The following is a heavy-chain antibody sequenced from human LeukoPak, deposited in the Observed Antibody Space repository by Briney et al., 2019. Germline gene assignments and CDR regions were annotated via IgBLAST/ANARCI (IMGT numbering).Heavy chain of an antibody. CDR2: IYSGGST. V-gene: IGHV3-53*01. Sequence: GGSLRPSCAASGFTVSNDYISWVRQAPGKGLEWVSVIYSGGSTKYADSVKARFTISRDNSKNTVYLQMNSLRADDTAVYYCARATLDNWGQGTLVTVSS. J-gene: IGHJ4*02. CDR1: GFTVSNDY. CDR3: ARATLDN.